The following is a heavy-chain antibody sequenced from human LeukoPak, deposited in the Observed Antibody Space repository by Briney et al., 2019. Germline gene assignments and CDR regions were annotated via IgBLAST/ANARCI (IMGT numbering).Heavy chain of an antibody. CDR3: ARLLRGSYAFDI. CDR1: GGSISIYY. J-gene: IGHJ3*02. V-gene: IGHV4-59*01. CDR2: IYYRGST. D-gene: IGHD1-26*01. Sequence: SETLSLTCTVSGGSISIYYWCCLRQPPGRGLGWIGYIYYRGSTNYNPSLKSRVTISVDTSNTQFSLELSSVTAADTAVYYCARLLRGSYAFDIWGQGTMVTVSS.